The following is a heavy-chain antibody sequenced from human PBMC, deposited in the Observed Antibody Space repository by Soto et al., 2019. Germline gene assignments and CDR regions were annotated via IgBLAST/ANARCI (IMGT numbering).Heavy chain of an antibody. Sequence: QVQLQESGPGLVKPSETLSLTCTVSGGSISSYYWSWIRQPPGKGLEWIGYIYYSGSTNYNPSLKSRVTISVDTSKNQFNLKLSAVTAADTAVYYCAIAIEHYLDWSDRGWFDPWGQGTLVTVSS. J-gene: IGHJ5*02. D-gene: IGHD3-9*01. CDR1: GGSISSYY. CDR3: AIAIEHYLDWSDRGWFDP. V-gene: IGHV4-59*01. CDR2: IYYSGST.